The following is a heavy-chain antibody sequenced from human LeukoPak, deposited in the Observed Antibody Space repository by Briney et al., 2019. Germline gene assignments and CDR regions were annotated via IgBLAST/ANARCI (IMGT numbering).Heavy chain of an antibody. CDR3: ARDRYYYDSSARYFDY. CDR2: IYFSGNT. V-gene: IGHV4-59*12. D-gene: IGHD3-22*01. J-gene: IGHJ4*02. Sequence: SETLSLTCTVSGGSISRYYWSWIRQPPGKGLEWIGYIYFSGNTNYNPSLKSRVTISVDTSKNQFSLKLSSVTAADTAVYYCARDRYYYDSSARYFDYWGQGTLVTVSS. CDR1: GGSISRYY.